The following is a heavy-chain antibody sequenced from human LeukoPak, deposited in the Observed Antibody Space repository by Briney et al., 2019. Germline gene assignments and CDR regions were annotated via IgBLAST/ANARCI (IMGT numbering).Heavy chain of an antibody. CDR2: INHSGST. D-gene: IGHD4/OR15-4a*01. J-gene: IGHJ4*02. Sequence: SETLSLTCAVYGGSFSNYYWSWIRQPPGKGLEWIGEINHSGSTNYNPSLKSRVTISLDTSKNQASLKLISVTAADTAVYFCARGSPFHANPLEYPTHFDYWGQGTLVTVSS. CDR1: GGSFSNYY. V-gene: IGHV4-34*01. CDR3: ARGSPFHANPLEYPTHFDY.